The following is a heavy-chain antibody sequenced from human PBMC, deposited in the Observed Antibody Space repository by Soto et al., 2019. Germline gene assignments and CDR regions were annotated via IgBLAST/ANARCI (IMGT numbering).Heavy chain of an antibody. CDR2: IYHSGNT. Sequence: QVQLQESGPGLVKPSETLSLTCTVSGASISTDYWTWIRQPPGKGLEWIGYIYHSGNTNYNPSLKSRLTISLDTSKEQFALKLTSVTAADTALYFCAIGVGDNRYSVSFDYWGQGALVTVSS. J-gene: IGHJ4*02. CDR3: AIGVGDNRYSVSFDY. CDR1: GASISTDY. V-gene: IGHV4-59*08. D-gene: IGHD3-10*01.